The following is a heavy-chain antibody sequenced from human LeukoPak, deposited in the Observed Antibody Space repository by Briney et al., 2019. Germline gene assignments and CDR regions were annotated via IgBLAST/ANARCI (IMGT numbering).Heavy chain of an antibody. J-gene: IGHJ5*02. D-gene: IGHD6-19*01. CDR2: ISWNSGSI. CDR1: GFTFDDYA. Sequence: GRSLRLSCAASGFTFDDYAMHWVRQAPGKGLEWVSGISWNSGSIDYADSVKGRFTISRDNAKNSLYLQMNSLRAEDTALYYCAKDRSSGWRNNWFDPWGQGTLVTVSS. V-gene: IGHV3-9*01. CDR3: AKDRSSGWRNNWFDP.